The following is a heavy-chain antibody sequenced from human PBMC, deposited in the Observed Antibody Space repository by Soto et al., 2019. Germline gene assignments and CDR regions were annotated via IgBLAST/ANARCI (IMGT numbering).Heavy chain of an antibody. CDR1: GGSITSYH. V-gene: IGHV4-59*01. CDR2: TSYTGNT. D-gene: IGHD6-19*01. J-gene: IGHJ5*02. CDR3: ARDKQAGSPHDRDP. Sequence: QVHLLESGPGLVKPSETLSLTCIVSGGSITSYHWSWIRPLPEKGLEWMAYTSYTGNTNYNPSCQSRVTITIDTPKNKKDHKKTSMTAADTAVNYGARDKQAGSPHDRDPGGQGTMVTGSS.